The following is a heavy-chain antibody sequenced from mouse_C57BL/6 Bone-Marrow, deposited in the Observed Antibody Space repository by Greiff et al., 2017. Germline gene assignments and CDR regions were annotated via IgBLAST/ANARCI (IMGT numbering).Heavy chain of an antibody. D-gene: IGHD2-5*01. CDR3: ARKAYYSNYFDY. V-gene: IGHV3-6*01. Sequence: VQLKESGPGLVKPSQSLSLTCSVSGYSITSGYYWNWIRQLPGNKLEWMGYISYDGSNNYNPSLKNRISITRDTSKNQFFLKLNSVTTEDTATYYCARKAYYSNYFDYWGQGTTLTVSS. J-gene: IGHJ2*01. CDR1: GYSITSGYY. CDR2: ISYDGSN.